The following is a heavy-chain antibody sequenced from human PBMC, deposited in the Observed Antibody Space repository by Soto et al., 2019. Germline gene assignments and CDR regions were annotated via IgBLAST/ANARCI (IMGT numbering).Heavy chain of an antibody. V-gene: IGHV3-49*03. D-gene: IGHD6-13*01. J-gene: IGHJ6*04. CDR3: ARYTYTSRYSYYGMDV. Sequence: GGSLRLSCTTSGFRFVDYAMSWFRLAPGKGLEGVGIVRNIAYGETTEYATSVRGRFTVSRDNSKSIAYLQMNSLTSEDTAVYYCARYTYTSRYSYYGMDVWGKGTTVTVSS. CDR2: VRNIAYGETT. CDR1: GFRFVDYA.